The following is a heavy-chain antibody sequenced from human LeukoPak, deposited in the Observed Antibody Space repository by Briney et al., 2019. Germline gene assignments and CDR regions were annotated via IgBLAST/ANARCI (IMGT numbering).Heavy chain of an antibody. CDR2: IYYSGST. D-gene: IGHD2-2*01. CDR1: GYSISSGYY. CDR3: ARVARGSTSCYDY. Sequence: SETLSLTCAVSGYSISSGYYWGWIRQPPGKGLEWIGYIYYSGSTNYNPSLKSRVTISVDTSKNQFSLKLSSVTAADTAVYYCARVARGSTSCYDYWGQGTLVTVSS. J-gene: IGHJ4*02. V-gene: IGHV4-61*01.